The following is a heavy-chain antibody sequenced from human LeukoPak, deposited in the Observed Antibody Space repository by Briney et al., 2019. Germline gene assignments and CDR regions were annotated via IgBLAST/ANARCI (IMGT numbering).Heavy chain of an antibody. CDR1: GFTSSSYD. V-gene: IGHV3-21*01. CDR2: ISGSSGNI. Sequence: GGSLRLSCAASGFTSSSYDMNWVRQAPGKGLEWVSAISGSSGNIYYADSVKGRFTISRDNSQNTLCLQMSSLRAEDTAVYFWARDGSSSPLWGQGTLVTVSS. D-gene: IGHD3-10*01. J-gene: IGHJ4*02. CDR3: ARDGSSSPL.